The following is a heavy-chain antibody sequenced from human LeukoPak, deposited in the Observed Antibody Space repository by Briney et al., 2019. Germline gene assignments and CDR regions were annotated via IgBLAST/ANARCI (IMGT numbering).Heavy chain of an antibody. V-gene: IGHV1-2*02. CDR3: ARAFRYSSSWPLGVH. CDR2: INPNSGGT. CDR1: GYTFTGYY. J-gene: IGHJ4*02. D-gene: IGHD6-13*01. Sequence: ASVKVSCKASGYTFTGYYMHWVRQAPGQGLEWMGWINPNSGGTNYAQKFQGRVTMTRDTSTSTVYMELSSLRSEDTAVYYCARAFRYSSSWPLGVHWGQGTLVTVSS.